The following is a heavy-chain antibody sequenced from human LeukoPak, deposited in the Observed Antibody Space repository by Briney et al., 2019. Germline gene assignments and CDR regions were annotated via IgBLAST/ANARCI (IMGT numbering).Heavy chain of an antibody. CDR3: AKEGRSLQTY. D-gene: IGHD5-24*01. Sequence: GGSLRLSCAASGCMFSSNWMSWARLAPGKGLEWVANIKEDGTETYYVDSVKGRFTISRDNAKNSLYLQMNSLRVEDTAVYYCAKEGRSLQTYWGQGTLVTVSS. CDR1: GCMFSSNW. V-gene: IGHV3-7*03. CDR2: IKEDGTET. J-gene: IGHJ4*02.